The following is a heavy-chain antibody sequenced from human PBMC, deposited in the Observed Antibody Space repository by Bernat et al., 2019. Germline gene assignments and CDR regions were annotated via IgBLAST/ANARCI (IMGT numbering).Heavy chain of an antibody. CDR1: GYTFTSYA. J-gene: IGHJ6*03. Sequence: QVQLVQSGAEVKKPGASVKVSCKASGYTFTSYAISWVRQAPGQGLEWMGWFSAYKGNTNYAQKLQGRVTMTTDTFTSTAYMKLRSLRSDDTAVYYCARVGPSSARPYYYYMDVWGKGTTVTVSS. D-gene: IGHD3-16*01. CDR3: ARVGPSSARPYYYYMDV. V-gene: IGHV1-18*04. CDR2: FSAYKGNT.